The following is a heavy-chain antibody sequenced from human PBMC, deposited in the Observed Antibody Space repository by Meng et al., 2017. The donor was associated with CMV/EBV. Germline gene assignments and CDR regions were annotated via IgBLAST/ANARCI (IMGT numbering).Heavy chain of an antibody. D-gene: IGHD3-10*01. CDR2: IYYSGST. Sequence: SCTVSGGSISSGGYYWSWIRQHPGKGLEWIGYIYYSGSTYYNPSLKSRVTISVDTSKNQFSLKLSSVTAADTAVYYCARERGRTMVRGVPHGMDVWGQGTTVTVSS. V-gene: IGHV4-31*02. CDR1: GGSISSGGYY. CDR3: ARERGRTMVRGVPHGMDV. J-gene: IGHJ6*02.